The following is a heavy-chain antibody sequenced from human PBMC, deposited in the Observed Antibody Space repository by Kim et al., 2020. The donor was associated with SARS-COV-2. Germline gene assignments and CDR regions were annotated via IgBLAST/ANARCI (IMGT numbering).Heavy chain of an antibody. CDR1: GFTFSSYS. J-gene: IGHJ4*02. CDR3: AREPVYYYCSGSYYDY. Sequence: GGSLRLSCAASGFTFSSYSMNWVRQAPGKGLEWVSSITSSSNYIYYADSLKGRFTISRDNAKNSLYLQMNSLRAEDTAVYSCAREPVYYYCSGSYYDYWGPGALGTASS. V-gene: IGHV3-21*01. CDR2: ITSSSNYI. D-gene: IGHD3-10*01.